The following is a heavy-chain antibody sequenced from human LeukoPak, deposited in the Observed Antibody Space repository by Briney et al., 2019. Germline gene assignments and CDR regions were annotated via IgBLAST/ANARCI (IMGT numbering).Heavy chain of an antibody. D-gene: IGHD2/OR15-2a*01. CDR3: ARIGMENFYDL. CDR1: GFTFSGFS. Sequence: GGSLRLSCAASGFTFSGFSMHWIRQAPGRGLEYVSAINGNGDKTFYTDSVRGGFTIFRDNSKNTLFLQMGSLRGEDTALYFCARIGMENFYDLWGQGTLVTVSS. CDR2: INGNGDKT. V-gene: IGHV3-64*02. J-gene: IGHJ5*02.